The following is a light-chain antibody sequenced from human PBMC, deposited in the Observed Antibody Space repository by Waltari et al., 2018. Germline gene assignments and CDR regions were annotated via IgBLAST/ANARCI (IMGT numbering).Light chain of an antibody. CDR3: SSYTSSSTL. Sequence: QSALTQPASVSGSPGQPITIPCTGTSSDVGGYNYVSWYQQHPGKAPKLMIYDVSKRPSGVSNRFSGSKSGNTASLTISGLQAEDEADYYCSSYTSSSTLFGGGTKLTVL. J-gene: IGLJ3*02. V-gene: IGLV2-14*01. CDR1: SSDVGGYNY. CDR2: DVS.